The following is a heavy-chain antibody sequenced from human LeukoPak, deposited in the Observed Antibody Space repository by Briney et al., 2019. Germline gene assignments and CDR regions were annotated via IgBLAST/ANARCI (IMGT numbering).Heavy chain of an antibody. CDR1: GSIFSTYD. Sequence: GGSLRLSCAASGSIFSTYDMHWVRQAPGKGLEWVAVVSYDGSNIYHAASVQGRFTISGDNSKNTLYLQMNSLRAEDTAVYYCAKSLDAQAVADPFDYWGQGTLVTVSS. CDR2: VSYDGSNI. J-gene: IGHJ4*02. D-gene: IGHD6-19*01. V-gene: IGHV3-30*18. CDR3: AKSLDAQAVADPFDY.